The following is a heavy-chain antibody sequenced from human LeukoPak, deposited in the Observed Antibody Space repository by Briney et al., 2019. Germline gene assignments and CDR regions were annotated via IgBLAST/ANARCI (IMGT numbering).Heavy chain of an antibody. V-gene: IGHV3-21*01. CDR1: GFTFNTYS. J-gene: IGHJ3*02. Sequence: GGSLRLSCAASGFTFNTYSMNWVRQAPGKGLEWVSSISSGSSYIYYADSVKGRFTISRDNAKNSLYLQMNSLRAEDTAVYYCARGKSYCGGDCYRGQGAFDIWGQGTMVTVSS. D-gene: IGHD2-21*02. CDR3: ARGKSYCGGDCYRGQGAFDI. CDR2: ISSGSSYI.